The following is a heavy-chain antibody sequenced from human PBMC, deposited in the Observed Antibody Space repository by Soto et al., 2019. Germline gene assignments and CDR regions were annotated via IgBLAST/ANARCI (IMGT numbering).Heavy chain of an antibody. D-gene: IGHD3-10*01. CDR1: GGSISSGGYY. CDR3: ASAPPRADMVRGAHGAFDI. Sequence: SETLSLTCTVSGGSISSGGYYWSWIRQHPGKGLEWIGYIYYSGSTYYNPSLKSRVTISVDTSKNQFSLKLSSVTAADTAVYYCASAPPRADMVRGAHGAFDIWGQGTMVTVSS. CDR2: IYYSGST. J-gene: IGHJ3*02. V-gene: IGHV4-31*03.